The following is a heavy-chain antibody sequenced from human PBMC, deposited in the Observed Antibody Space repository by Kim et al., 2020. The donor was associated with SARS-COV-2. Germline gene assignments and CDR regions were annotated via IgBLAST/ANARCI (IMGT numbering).Heavy chain of an antibody. J-gene: IGHJ6*02. D-gene: IGHD3-10*01. V-gene: IGHV1-46*01. CDR2: INPSGGST. CDR1: GYTFTSYY. CDR3: ARAYLPVSVGVFERYYYYGMDV. Sequence: ASVKVSCKASGYTFTSYYMHWVRQAPGQGLEWMGIINPSGGSTSYAQKFQGRVTMTRDTSTSTVYMELSSLRSEDTAVYYCARAYLPVSVGVFERYYYYGMDVWGQGTTVTISS.